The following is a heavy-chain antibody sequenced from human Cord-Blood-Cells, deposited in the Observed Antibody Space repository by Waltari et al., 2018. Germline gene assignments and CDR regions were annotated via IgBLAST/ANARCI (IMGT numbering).Heavy chain of an antibody. CDR1: GGTFSSYA. D-gene: IGHD6-13*01. CDR3: ARIGYSSSWFAFDI. V-gene: IGHV1-69*06. J-gene: IGHJ3*02. CDR2: IIPIFVTA. Sequence: QVQLVQSGAEVKKPGSSLKLSCTPSGGTFSSYAISWARPAPGQGLEWMGGIIPIFVTANYAQKFQGRVTITADKSTSTAYMELSSLRSEDTAVYYCARIGYSSSWFAFDIWGQGTMVTVSS.